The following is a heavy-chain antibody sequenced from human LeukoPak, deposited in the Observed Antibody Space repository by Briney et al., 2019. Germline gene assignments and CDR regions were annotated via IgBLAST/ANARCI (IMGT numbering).Heavy chain of an antibody. CDR3: AKGSKFSRTYYFDY. Sequence: GGSLRLSCAASGFTFSDSAMSWVRQAPGKGLEWVSSISGSSGSKFHADSVKGRFTISRDNSKGTLYLQMNSLGAEDTALYYCAKGSKFSRTYYFDYWGQGTLVTVSS. V-gene: IGHV3-23*01. J-gene: IGHJ4*02. D-gene: IGHD3-9*01. CDR2: ISGSSGSK. CDR1: GFTFSDSA.